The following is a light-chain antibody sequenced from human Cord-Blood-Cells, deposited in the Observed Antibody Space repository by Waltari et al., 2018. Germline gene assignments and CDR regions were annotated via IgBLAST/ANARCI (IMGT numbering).Light chain of an antibody. V-gene: IGLV2-23*01. CDR1: SSDVGSYNL. J-gene: IGLJ3*02. Sequence: QSALTQPASVSGSPGQSITIPCTGTSSDVGSYNLVSWYRQHPGKAPKLMIYEGSKRPSGVSNRFSGSKSGNTASLTISGLLAEDEADYYCCSYAGSSTWVFGGGTKLTVL. CDR3: CSYAGSSTWV. CDR2: EGS.